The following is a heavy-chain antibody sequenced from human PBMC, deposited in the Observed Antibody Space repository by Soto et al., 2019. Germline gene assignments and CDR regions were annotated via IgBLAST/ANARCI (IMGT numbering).Heavy chain of an antibody. CDR1: GYSFIDYY. Sequence: QVQLVQSGAEVKKPGASVKVSCEASGYSFIDYYIHWVRQAPGQGFEWMGRISPKSAGTDYAKKLEERVTMSWDTSLNTAYTELSSIKSADTAVYYCATPPGYILDWYYFDLWGQGPRVTVSS. CDR3: ATPPGYILDWYYFDL. J-gene: IGHJ4*02. V-gene: IGHV1-2*02. D-gene: IGHD3-9*01. CDR2: ISPKSAGT.